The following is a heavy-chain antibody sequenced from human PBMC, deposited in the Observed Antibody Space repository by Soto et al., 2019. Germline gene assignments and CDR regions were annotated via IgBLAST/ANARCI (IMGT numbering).Heavy chain of an antibody. CDR3: ASELKTRNYYDNDY. D-gene: IGHD3-22*01. CDR2: ISYDGSNK. Sequence: QVQLVESGGGVVQPGRSLRLSCAASGFTFSSYAMHWVRQAPGKGLEWVAVISYDGSNKYYADSVKGRFTISRDNSKNTLYLQMNSLRAEDTAVYYCASELKTRNYYDNDYWGQGTLVTVSS. J-gene: IGHJ4*02. V-gene: IGHV3-30-3*01. CDR1: GFTFSSYA.